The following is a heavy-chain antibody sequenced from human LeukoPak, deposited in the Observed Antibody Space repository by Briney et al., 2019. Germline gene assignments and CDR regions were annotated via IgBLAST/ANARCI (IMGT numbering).Heavy chain of an antibody. CDR1: GFTFSSYG. J-gene: IGHJ4*02. CDR2: ISYDGSNK. D-gene: IGHD3-22*01. CDR3: AKVSSSGYYIGPNDY. V-gene: IGHV3-30*18. Sequence: GGSLRLSCAASGFTFSSYGMHWVRQAPGKGLEWVAVISYDGSNKYYADSVKGRFTISRDNSKNTLYLQMNSLRAEDTAVYYCAKVSSSGYYIGPNDYWGQGTLVTVSS.